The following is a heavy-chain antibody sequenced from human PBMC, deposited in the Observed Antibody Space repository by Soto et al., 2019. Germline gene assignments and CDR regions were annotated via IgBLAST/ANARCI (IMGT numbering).Heavy chain of an antibody. CDR2: MYFNEST. Sequence: QVLLQESGPGLVKPSETLSLTCTVSGGSISSYFLNWIRQAPGKGLEWIGYMYFNESTNYNPSLTRRVMMSLDTSKSLFSLKLNSVTAADTAIYYCARDHKEAFDIWGQGTLVIVSS. V-gene: IGHV4-59*01. J-gene: IGHJ3*02. CDR3: ARDHKEAFDI. CDR1: GGSISSYF.